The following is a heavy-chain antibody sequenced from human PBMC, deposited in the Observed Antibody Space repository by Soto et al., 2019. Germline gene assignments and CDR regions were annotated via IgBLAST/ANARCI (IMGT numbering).Heavy chain of an antibody. V-gene: IGHV1-46*01. Sequence: ASVKVSCKASGYTFTSYYMHWVRQAPGQGLEWMGIINPSGGNTNYAQKLQGRVTMTTDTSTSTAYMELRSLRSDDTAVYYCARDHCSGGSCPIDDYYYGMDVWGQGTTVTVSS. CDR2: INPSGGNT. CDR3: ARDHCSGGSCPIDDYYYGMDV. J-gene: IGHJ6*02. D-gene: IGHD2-15*01. CDR1: GYTFTSYY.